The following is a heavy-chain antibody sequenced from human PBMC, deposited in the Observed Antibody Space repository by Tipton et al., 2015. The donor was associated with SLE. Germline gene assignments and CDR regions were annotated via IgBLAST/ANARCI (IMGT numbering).Heavy chain of an antibody. Sequence: TLSLTCAVYGESFNGYFWTWIRQPPGKGLEWIAEIIHSGVTNCNPSLRSRVTISVDMSKNQVSLTLSSVTAADTAVYYCARVAPTEVFDYWGQGTLVTVSS. CDR1: GESFNGYF. CDR3: ARVAPTEVFDY. CDR2: IIHSGVT. D-gene: IGHD1-1*01. V-gene: IGHV4-34*12. J-gene: IGHJ4*02.